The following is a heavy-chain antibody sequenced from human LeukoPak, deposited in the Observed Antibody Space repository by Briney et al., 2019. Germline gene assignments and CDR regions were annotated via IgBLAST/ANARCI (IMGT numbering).Heavy chain of an antibody. J-gene: IGHJ3*02. CDR1: GGSISSYY. D-gene: IGHD4-17*01. CDR3: ARSGYGDYGYAFDI. CDR2: IYYSGST. Sequence: KPSETLSLTCTVSGGSISSYYWSWIRQPPGKGLEWIGYIYYSGSTNYNPSLKSRVTISVDTSKNQFSLKLSSVTAADTAVYYCARSGYGDYGYAFDIWGQGTMVTVSS. V-gene: IGHV4-59*01.